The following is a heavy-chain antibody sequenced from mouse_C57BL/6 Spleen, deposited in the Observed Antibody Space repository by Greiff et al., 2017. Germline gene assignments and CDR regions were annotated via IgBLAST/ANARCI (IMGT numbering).Heavy chain of an antibody. D-gene: IGHD1-1*02. J-gene: IGHJ2*01. Sequence: QVQLKESGPELVKPGASVKISRKASGYAFSSSWMNWVKQRPGKGLEWIGRIYPGDGDTNYNGKFKGKATLTADKSSSTAYMQLSSLTSEDSAVYFCARVEGLDYWGQGTTLTVSS. V-gene: IGHV1-82*01. CDR3: ARVEGLDY. CDR2: IYPGDGDT. CDR1: GYAFSSSW.